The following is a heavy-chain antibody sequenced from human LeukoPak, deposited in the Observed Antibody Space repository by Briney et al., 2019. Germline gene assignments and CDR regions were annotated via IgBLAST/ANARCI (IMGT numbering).Heavy chain of an antibody. J-gene: IGHJ4*02. CDR1: GFTFSSYA. D-gene: IGHD3-3*01. V-gene: IGHV3-23*01. CDR3: ARAPGWLLSNFDY. Sequence: GGSLRLSCAASGFTFSSYAMSWVRQAPGKGLEWVSAISGSGGSTYYADSVKGRFTISRDNAKNSLYLQMNSLRAEDTAVYYCARAPGWLLSNFDYWGQGTLVTVSS. CDR2: ISGSGGST.